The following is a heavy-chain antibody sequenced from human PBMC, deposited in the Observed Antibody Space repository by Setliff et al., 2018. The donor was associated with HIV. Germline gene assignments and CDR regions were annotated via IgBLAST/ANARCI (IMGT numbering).Heavy chain of an antibody. J-gene: IGHJ4*02. CDR3: AKTIGRYFDIFDN. D-gene: IGHD3-9*01. CDR1: GGSISSYY. V-gene: IGHV4-4*08. Sequence: SETLSLTCTVSGGSISSYYWSWIRQPPGKGLEWIGYIYNSGSTNFNPPLQSRVTTSVDTPKNQFSLKLNSVTAADTAVYYCAKTIGRYFDIFDNWGQGTLVTVSS. CDR2: IYNSGST.